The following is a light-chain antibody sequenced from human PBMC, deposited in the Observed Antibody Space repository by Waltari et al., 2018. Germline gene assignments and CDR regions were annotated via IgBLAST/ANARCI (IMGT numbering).Light chain of an antibody. CDR1: QSIDNY. V-gene: IGKV3-11*01. CDR3: QQRSNCPPGRT. CDR2: DAS. J-gene: IGKJ4*01. Sequence: EIVLTQSPATLSLSPGERATLSCRANQSIDNYLAWYQQKPGLTHRLLIFDASNSATRVPVRFSCSGSGTDFPLTINRLEPEDFAVYYCQQRSNCPPGRTFGGWTKLEVK.